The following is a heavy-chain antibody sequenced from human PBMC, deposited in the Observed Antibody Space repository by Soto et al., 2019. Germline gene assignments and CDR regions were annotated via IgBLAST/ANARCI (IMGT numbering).Heavy chain of an antibody. Sequence: PGGSLRLSCAAAGFTFSSYIMNWVRQAPGKGLEGVSSISSSSSYIYYADSVKGRFTISRDNAKNSLYLQMNSLRAEDTAVYYCARGDYGDYGSSYYYYMDVWGKGTTVTVSS. CDR2: ISSSSSYI. CDR1: GFTFSSYI. J-gene: IGHJ6*03. CDR3: ARGDYGDYGSSYYYYMDV. D-gene: IGHD4-17*01. V-gene: IGHV3-21*01.